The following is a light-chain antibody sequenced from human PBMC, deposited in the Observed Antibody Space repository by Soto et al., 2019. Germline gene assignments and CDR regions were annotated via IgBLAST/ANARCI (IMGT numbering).Light chain of an antibody. CDR1: SSNIGAGYD. V-gene: IGLV1-40*01. CDR3: QSYDSSLSVSYV. J-gene: IGLJ1*01. Sequence: QAVLTQPPSVSGAPGQRVTISCTGSSSNIGAGYDVHWYQQRPGTAPKLLIYGNKNRPSGVPDRFSGSKSGTSASLAITGLQAEYEADYYCQSYDSSLSVSYVFGTGTKLTVL. CDR2: GNK.